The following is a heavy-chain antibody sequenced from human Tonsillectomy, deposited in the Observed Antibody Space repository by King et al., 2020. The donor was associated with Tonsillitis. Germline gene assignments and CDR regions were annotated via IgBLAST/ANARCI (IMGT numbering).Heavy chain of an antibody. CDR1: GGSLSSGGYS. V-gene: IGHV4-30-2*01. CDR3: AIASDSGGNADYGFDV. Sequence: QLQESDSRLVKPSQTLSLTCAVSGGSLSSGGYSWRWIRQPPGKGLEWIGYILHSGSSYSNPSLKSRVTISVDRSKNQFSLKLSSVTAADTAVYYCAIASDSGGNADYGFDVWGQGTTVTVSS. D-gene: IGHD4-23*01. J-gene: IGHJ6*02. CDR2: ILHSGSS.